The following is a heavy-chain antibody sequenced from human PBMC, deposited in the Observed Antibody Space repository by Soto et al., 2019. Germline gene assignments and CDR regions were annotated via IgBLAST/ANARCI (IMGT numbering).Heavy chain of an antibody. Sequence: EVQLEESGGGLVHPGGSLRLSCAASGFTFTNHWMSWVRQAPGKGLEWVANIKQDGSEKYYLYSVRGRFTLSRDNAKNSLYLQMNSLRAEDTAVYFCARVTYSYGWIFDYWGPGSLVAVSS. V-gene: IGHV3-7*01. J-gene: IGHJ4*01. CDR3: ARVTYSYGWIFDY. D-gene: IGHD6-19*01. CDR1: GFTFTNHW. CDR2: IKQDGSEK.